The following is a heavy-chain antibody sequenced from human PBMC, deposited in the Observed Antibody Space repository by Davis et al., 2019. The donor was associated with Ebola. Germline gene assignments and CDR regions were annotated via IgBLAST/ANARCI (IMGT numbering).Heavy chain of an antibody. Sequence: PGGSLRLSCAASGFTFSGSAMHWVRQASGKGLEWVGRIRSKANSYATTYAASVKGRFTISRDDSKNTAYLQMNSLKTEDTAVYYCTSTAGSVDYWGQGTLVTVSS. J-gene: IGHJ4*02. CDR3: TSTAGSVDY. CDR2: IRSKANSYAT. CDR1: GFTFSGSA. D-gene: IGHD1-26*01. V-gene: IGHV3-73*01.